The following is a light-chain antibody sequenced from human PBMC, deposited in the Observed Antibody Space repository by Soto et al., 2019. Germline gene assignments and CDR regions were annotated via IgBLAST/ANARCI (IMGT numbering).Light chain of an antibody. V-gene: IGLV4-69*01. CDR1: SGHSSYA. Sequence: QLVLTQSPSASASLGASVKLTCTLSSGHSSYAIAWHQQQPEKGPRYLMKLNSDGSHSQGDGIPDRFSGSSSGAERYLTISSLQSEDEADYYCQTWGTGTRGVFGGGTKVTVL. J-gene: IGLJ3*02. CDR3: QTWGTGTRGV. CDR2: LNSDGSH.